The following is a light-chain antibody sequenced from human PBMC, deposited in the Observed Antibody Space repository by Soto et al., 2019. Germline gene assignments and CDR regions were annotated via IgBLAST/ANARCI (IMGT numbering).Light chain of an antibody. CDR1: QTVSSY. CDR3: QQRSNWPRRT. Sequence: EIVLTQSPATLSLSPGERATLSCRASQTVSSYLAWYQQKPGQAPRLLIYDASNLATGIPARFSGSGSGTDFTLTISSLEPEDFAVYYCQQRSNWPRRTFGGGTKVEIK. J-gene: IGKJ4*01. CDR2: DAS. V-gene: IGKV3-11*01.